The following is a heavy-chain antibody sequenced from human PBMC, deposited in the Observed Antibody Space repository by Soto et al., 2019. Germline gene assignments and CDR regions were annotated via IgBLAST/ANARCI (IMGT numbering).Heavy chain of an antibody. Sequence: QITLKESGPTLVKPTQTLTLTCTFSGFSLSTSGVGVGWIRQPPGKALEWLALIYWDDDKRYSPSLKSRLTIATAPSRNQVVHTMTNMNPGDTPPYYFAPRQSGYVAFDPCGQGTMVTVSS. CDR1: GFSLSTSGVG. J-gene: IGHJ3*01. D-gene: IGHD2-2*01. CDR2: IYWDDDK. CDR3: APRQSGYVAFDP. V-gene: IGHV2-5*02.